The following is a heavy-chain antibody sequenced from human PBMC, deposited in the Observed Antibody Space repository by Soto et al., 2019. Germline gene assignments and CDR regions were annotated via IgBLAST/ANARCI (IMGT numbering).Heavy chain of an antibody. CDR1: GFTFSSYA. D-gene: IGHD3-22*01. CDR3: AKGSNCGRYSDSSAFQH. CDR2: ISGSGGST. Sequence: GGSLRLSCAASGFTFSSYAMSWVRQAPGKGLEWVSGISGSGGSTYYADSVKGRFTISRDNSKNTLYLQMNSLRAEDTAVYYWAKGSNCGRYSDSSAFQHWGQGTLVTVSS. J-gene: IGHJ1*01. V-gene: IGHV3-23*01.